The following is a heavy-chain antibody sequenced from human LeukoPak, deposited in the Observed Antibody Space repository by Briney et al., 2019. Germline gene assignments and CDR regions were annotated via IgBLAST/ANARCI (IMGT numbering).Heavy chain of an antibody. CDR2: IIPIFGTA. J-gene: IGHJ6*02. CDR3: ARDSTIFGVVIGYYYYGMDV. D-gene: IGHD3-3*01. V-gene: IGHV1-69*13. CDR1: GYTFTGYY. Sequence: ASVKVSCKASGYTFTGYYMHWVRQAPGQGLEWMGGIIPIFGTANYAQKFQGRVTITADESTSTAYMELSSLRSEDTAVYYCARDSTIFGVVIGYYYYGMDVWGQGTTVTVSS.